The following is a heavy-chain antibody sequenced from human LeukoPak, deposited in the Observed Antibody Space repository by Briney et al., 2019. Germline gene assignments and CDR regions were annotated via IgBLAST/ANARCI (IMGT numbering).Heavy chain of an antibody. V-gene: IGHV3-48*03. J-gene: IGHJ4*02. CDR2: IDTSGATV. CDR1: GITFSSFE. Sequence: GGSLRLSCAASGITFSSFEMTWVRQAPGKGLEWLSNIDTSGATVYYADSVKGRFTISRDNSKNTLYLQMNSLRAEDTAVYYCARGPIVGATIDYWGQGTLVTVSS. D-gene: IGHD1-26*01. CDR3: ARGPIVGATIDY.